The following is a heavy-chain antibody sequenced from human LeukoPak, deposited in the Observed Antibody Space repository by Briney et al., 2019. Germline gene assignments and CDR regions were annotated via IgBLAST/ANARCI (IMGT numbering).Heavy chain of an antibody. J-gene: IGHJ4*02. CDR3: AKSGSSFYDNLPGYDY. CDR1: GGSMSSSY. D-gene: IGHD3-9*01. CDR2: MYYSGST. Sequence: SETLSLTCTVSGGSMSSSYWSWIRQSPGRGLEWIGSMYYSGSTNYNPSLRSRVTISIDTSKNQFSLKLRSVTAADMAVYYCAKSGSSFYDNLPGYDYWGQGTLVTVSS. V-gene: IGHV4-59*08.